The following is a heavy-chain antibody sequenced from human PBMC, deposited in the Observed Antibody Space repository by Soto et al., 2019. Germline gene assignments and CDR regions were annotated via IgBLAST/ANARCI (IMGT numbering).Heavy chain of an antibody. J-gene: IGHJ4*02. CDR2: ISAYNGNT. CDR3: ARVVTGRIAEY. V-gene: IGHV1-18*04. Sequence: ASVKFASKASWYTFPIYCFRSVRQAPGQVLEWMVWISAYNGNTNYAHKLQGIVTMTTDTSTSTAYMELRSLRSDDTAGYFCARVVTGRIAEYWLQGTLVTVSS. CDR1: WYTFPIYC. D-gene: IGHD2-15*01.